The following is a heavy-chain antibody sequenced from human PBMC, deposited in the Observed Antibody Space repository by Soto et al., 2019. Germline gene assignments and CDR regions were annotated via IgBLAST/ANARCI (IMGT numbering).Heavy chain of an antibody. V-gene: IGHV1-8*01. Sequence: QVQLLQSGVKVKKPGASVKVSCKPSGYTFTSYDINWLRQALGKGLEWMGWMNPNSGNTGYSQKFQGRVTRTRNTSLRKAYMELSSLRSGDTAVYYCAREGGSRIDYWGQGTLVTVSS. CDR3: AREGGSRIDY. D-gene: IGHD3-16*01. J-gene: IGHJ4*02. CDR2: MNPNSGNT. CDR1: GYTFTSYD.